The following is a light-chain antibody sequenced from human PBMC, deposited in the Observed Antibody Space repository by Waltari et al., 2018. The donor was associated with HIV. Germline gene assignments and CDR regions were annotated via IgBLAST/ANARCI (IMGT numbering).Light chain of an antibody. J-gene: IGLJ1*01. CDR1: SSDVGVYKY. CDR2: DVN. Sequence: QSALTQPASVSGSPGQSITISCTGTSSDVGVYKYVSWYQLHPGKAPKVIIYDVNKRPSGVSGRFSGSKSDNTASLTISGLQAEDEADYFCCSYAGGSTYVFGTGTEVTVL. V-gene: IGLV2-23*02. CDR3: CSYAGGSTYV.